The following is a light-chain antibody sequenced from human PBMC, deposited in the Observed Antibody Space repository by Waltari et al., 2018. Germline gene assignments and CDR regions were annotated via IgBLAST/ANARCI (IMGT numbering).Light chain of an antibody. J-gene: IGLJ2*01. Sequence: QSALTQPAPVSGSPGQSIPLPCTATSNDVGTYNPVSWYQHHPGKAPKFMIYEVSKRPSGVSDRFYGSQSGNTASLTISGLQADDEADYYCCSYASGSNLVFGGGTKLTVL. CDR3: CSYASGSNLV. CDR2: EVS. V-gene: IGLV2-23*02. CDR1: SNDVGTYNP.